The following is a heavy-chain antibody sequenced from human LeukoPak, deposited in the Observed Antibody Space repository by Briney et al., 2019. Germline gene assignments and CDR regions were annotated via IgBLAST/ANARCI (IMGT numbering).Heavy chain of an antibody. CDR2: ISGSGGST. Sequence: PGGSLRPSCAASGFTFSSYAMSWVRQAPGKGLEWVSAISGSGGSTYYADSVKGRFTISRDNAKNSLYLQMNSLRAEDTAVYYCAKGVAVAGLSAFDIWGQGTMVTVSS. CDR3: AKGVAVAGLSAFDI. V-gene: IGHV3-23*01. D-gene: IGHD6-19*01. CDR1: GFTFSSYA. J-gene: IGHJ3*02.